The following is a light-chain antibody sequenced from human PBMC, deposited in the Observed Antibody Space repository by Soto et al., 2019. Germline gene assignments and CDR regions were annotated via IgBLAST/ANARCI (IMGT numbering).Light chain of an antibody. CDR3: QSYDSSLSGLV. V-gene: IGLV1-40*01. J-gene: IGLJ1*01. CDR2: GNS. CDR1: SSNIGAGYD. Sequence: QSVLTQPPSVSGAPGQRVTISCTGSSSNIGAGYDVHWYQQLPGTAPKLLIYGNSNRPSGVPDRFSGSKSGTSASLAITGLQAEDEADYYCQSYDSSLSGLVFGTGTKXPV.